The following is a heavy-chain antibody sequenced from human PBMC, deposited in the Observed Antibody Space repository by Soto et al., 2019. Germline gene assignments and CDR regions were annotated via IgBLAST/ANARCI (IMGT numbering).Heavy chain of an antibody. J-gene: IGHJ2*01. Sequence: QDQLVQSGAEVKKPGSSVKVSCKASGGTFSSHTFSWVRQAPGLGLEWMGRIIPALGTATYAQKFQGRVTITADDSATTVYMELNSLRSEDTAVYYCARPDFGDYWYFDLWGRGTLVTVSS. CDR3: ARPDFGDYWYFDL. D-gene: IGHD4-17*01. CDR2: IIPALGTA. CDR1: GGTFSSHT. V-gene: IGHV1-69*08.